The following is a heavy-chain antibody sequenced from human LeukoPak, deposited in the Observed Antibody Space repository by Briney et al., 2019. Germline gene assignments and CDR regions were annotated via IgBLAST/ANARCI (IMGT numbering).Heavy chain of an antibody. CDR1: GDTFSDYY. Sequence: GASVKVSCKASGDTFSDYYAHWVRQAPGQGLEWMGWINPNNGGTNYAQKFQGRVTMTRDTSISTAYMELSRLRSDDTAVYYCAIRTLGLLRKGGAMDVWVKGTTLTVSS. CDR3: AIRTLGLLRKGGAMDV. V-gene: IGHV1-2*02. J-gene: IGHJ6*03. D-gene: IGHD5-12*01. CDR2: INPNNGGT.